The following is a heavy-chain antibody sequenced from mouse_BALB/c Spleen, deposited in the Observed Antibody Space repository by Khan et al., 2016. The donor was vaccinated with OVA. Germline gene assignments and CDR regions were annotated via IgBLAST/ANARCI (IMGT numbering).Heavy chain of an antibody. CDR3: TRGGYFGKSLFAY. V-gene: IGHV1S22*01. CDR1: GYTFTSYW. J-gene: IGHJ3*01. D-gene: IGHD2-1*01. Sequence: LQQPGSALVRPGASVKLSCKASGYTFTSYWMHWVKQRHGQGLEWIGNIYPGSDSTNYDEKFKSKGTLTVDTSSSTAYIHLSSLTSEDSAVYYCTRGGYFGKSLFAYWGQGTLVTVSA. CDR2: IYPGSDST.